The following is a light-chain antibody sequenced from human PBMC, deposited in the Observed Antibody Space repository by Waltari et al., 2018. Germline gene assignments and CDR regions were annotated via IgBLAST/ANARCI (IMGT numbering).Light chain of an antibody. CDR2: ENF. V-gene: IGLV1-51*01. CDR3: ATWDSSLSAGV. CDR1: GPHLGINS. Sequence: QSVLTQPPSVSAAPAQMVSISCSGSGPHLGINSVSWYQKLPETAPKLPIYENFQRPSGIPHRFYGSKSGTSATLDITGLQTGDEGDYCATWDSSLSAGVFGTGTKVTVL. J-gene: IGLJ1*01.